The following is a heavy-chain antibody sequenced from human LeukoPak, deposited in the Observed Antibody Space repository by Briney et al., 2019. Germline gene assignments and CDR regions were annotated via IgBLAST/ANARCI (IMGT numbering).Heavy chain of an antibody. D-gene: IGHD6-19*01. CDR2: LNPKSGGT. V-gene: IGHV1-2*02. J-gene: IGHJ4*02. CDR3: ARDLGISGWYAPPLGYFDY. Sequence: ASVKVSCKASGYTFTGYCMHWVRQAPGQGLEWMGWLNPKSGGTNYAQKFQGRVTMTRDTSISTTYMELSRLRSDDTAVYYCARDLGISGWYAPPLGYFDYWGQGTLVTVSS. CDR1: GYTFTGYC.